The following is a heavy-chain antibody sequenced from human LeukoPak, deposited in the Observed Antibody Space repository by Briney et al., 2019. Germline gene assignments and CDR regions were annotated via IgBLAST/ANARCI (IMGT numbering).Heavy chain of an antibody. Sequence: GGSPRHSCAASGFTFSTYTMNWVRQAPGKGLEWVSSISSSSNNINYADSVKGRFTISRDNAMNSVHLQMNSLRVEDTAVYYCARGYQRPDYWGQGTLITVSS. D-gene: IGHD2-2*01. J-gene: IGHJ4*02. V-gene: IGHV3-21*01. CDR2: ISSSSNNI. CDR1: GFTFSTYT. CDR3: ARGYQRPDY.